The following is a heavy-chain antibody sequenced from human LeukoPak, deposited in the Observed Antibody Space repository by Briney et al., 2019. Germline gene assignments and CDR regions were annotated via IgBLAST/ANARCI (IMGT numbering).Heavy chain of an antibody. J-gene: IGHJ5*02. D-gene: IGHD4-17*01. CDR3: IVFGDSNH. CDR1: GFTVSSNY. V-gene: IGHV3-53*01. Sequence: AEGSLRLSCAASGFTVSSNYMSWVRQAPGKGLEWVSVIYSGGSTYYADSVKGRFTISRDTSKNTLYLQINSLRVEDTAVYYCIVFGDSNHWGQGTLVTVSS. CDR2: IYSGGST.